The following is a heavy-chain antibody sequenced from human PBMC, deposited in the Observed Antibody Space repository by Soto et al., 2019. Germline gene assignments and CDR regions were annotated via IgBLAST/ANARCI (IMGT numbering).Heavy chain of an antibody. V-gene: IGHV4-39*01. D-gene: IGHD2-15*01. CDR3: AMTVVVAADNWFDP. CDR1: GGSISSSSYY. CDR2: IYCSGST. Sequence: PSETLSLTCTVSGGSISSSSYYWGWIRQPPGKGLEWIGSIYCSGSTYYNPSLKSRVTISVDTSKNQFSLKLSSVTAADTAVYYCAMTVVVAADNWFDPWGQGTLVTVSS. J-gene: IGHJ5*02.